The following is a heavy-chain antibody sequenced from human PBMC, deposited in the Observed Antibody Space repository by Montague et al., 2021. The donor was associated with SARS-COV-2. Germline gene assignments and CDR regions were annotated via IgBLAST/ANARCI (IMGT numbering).Heavy chain of an antibody. V-gene: IGHV4-34*01. CDR1: GGSFSGYY. J-gene: IGHJ4*02. CDR2: INHSGST. D-gene: IGHD2/OR15-2a*01. Sequence: SETLSLTCAVYGGSFSGYYWSWIRQPPGKGLEWIGEINHSGSTNYNPSLKSRLTISLDTSKNQFSLKLSSATAADTAVYYCAGDDFRWDFDCWGQGTLVTVSS. CDR3: AGDDFRWDFDC.